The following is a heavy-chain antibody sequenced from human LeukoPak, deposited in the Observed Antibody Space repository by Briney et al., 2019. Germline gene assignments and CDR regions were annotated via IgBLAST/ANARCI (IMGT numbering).Heavy chain of an antibody. CDR3: ARRGSGWYPLYYMDV. D-gene: IGHD6-19*01. J-gene: IGHJ6*03. CDR1: GFTFSSYE. V-gene: IGHV3-23*01. Sequence: PGGSLRLSCAASGFTFSSYEMNWVRQAPGKGLEWVSAISGSGGSTYYADSVKGRFTISRDNSKNTLYLQMNSLRAEDTAVYYCARRGSGWYPLYYMDVWGKGTTVTISS. CDR2: ISGSGGST.